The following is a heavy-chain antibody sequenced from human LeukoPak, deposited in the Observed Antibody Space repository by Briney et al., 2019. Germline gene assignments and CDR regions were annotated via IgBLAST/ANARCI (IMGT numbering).Heavy chain of an antibody. CDR1: GGSISSGSYY. D-gene: IGHD6-13*01. CDR2: IYTSGST. V-gene: IGHV4-61*02. J-gene: IGHJ3*02. Sequence: SETLSLTCTVSGGSISSGSYYWSWIRQPAGKGLKWIGRIYTSGSTNYNPSLKSRVTISVDTSKNQFSLKLSSVTAADTAVYYCARGSPPGIVAAGYAFDIWGQGTMVTVSS. CDR3: ARGSPPGIVAAGYAFDI.